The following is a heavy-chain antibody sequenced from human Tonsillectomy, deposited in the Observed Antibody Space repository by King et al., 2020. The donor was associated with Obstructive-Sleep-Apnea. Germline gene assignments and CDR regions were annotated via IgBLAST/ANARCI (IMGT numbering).Heavy chain of an antibody. CDR2: IRSSGSIM. CDR1: GFTFSSYT. Sequence: VQLVESGGGLVQPGGSLRLYCAASGFTFSSYTMNWVRQAPGEGLEWISFIRSSGSIMIYADSVKGLFTISRDNSKNSLYLQMNRLRAEDTAVYYCARDQPYHSESSGPIDYWGQGTLVTVSS. D-gene: IGHD3-22*01. V-gene: IGHV3-48*03. CDR3: ARDQPYHSESSGPIDY. J-gene: IGHJ4*02.